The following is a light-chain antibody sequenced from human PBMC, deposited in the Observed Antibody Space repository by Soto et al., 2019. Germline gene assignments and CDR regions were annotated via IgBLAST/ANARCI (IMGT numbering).Light chain of an antibody. CDR1: SSDIGGYNY. J-gene: IGLJ2*01. Sequence: QSALTQPASVSGSPGQSITISCTGTSSDIGGYNYVSWYQQYPGKAPKLMIYDVTKRPSGVSNRFSGSKSGNTASLTISGVQAVDEADYYCSSFTNSRTLVFGGGTKVTVL. CDR3: SSFTNSRTLV. CDR2: DVT. V-gene: IGLV2-14*01.